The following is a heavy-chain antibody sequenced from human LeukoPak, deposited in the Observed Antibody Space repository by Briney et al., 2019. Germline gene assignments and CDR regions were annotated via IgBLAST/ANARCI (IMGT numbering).Heavy chain of an antibody. CDR3: ARDLGGYPFDY. V-gene: IGHV1-3*01. Sequence: ASVKVSCKASGYTFTSYAMHWVRQAPGQRLEWMGWINAGNGNTRYSQKFQGRVTITRDTSASTAYMELSSLRSEDTAVYYCARDLGGYPFDYWGQGTLVTVSS. CDR1: GYTFTSYA. D-gene: IGHD5-12*01. CDR2: INAGNGNT. J-gene: IGHJ4*02.